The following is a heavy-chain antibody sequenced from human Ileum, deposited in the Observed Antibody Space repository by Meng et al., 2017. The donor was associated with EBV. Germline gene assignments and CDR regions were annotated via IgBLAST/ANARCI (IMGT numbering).Heavy chain of an antibody. D-gene: IGHD3-10*01. CDR1: GGSISSSSYS. CDR2: IYYSGST. J-gene: IGHJ4*02. V-gene: IGHV4-39*07. CDR3: ARDRSGSYYSPTFDY. Sequence: QLQLQSPGHGLGKPSETLSLTCTVSGGSISSSSYSCGWIRQPPGKGLEWIGSIYYSGSTYYNPSLKSRVTISVDTSKNQFSLKLSSVTAADTAVYYCARDRSGSYYSPTFDYWGQGTLVTVSS.